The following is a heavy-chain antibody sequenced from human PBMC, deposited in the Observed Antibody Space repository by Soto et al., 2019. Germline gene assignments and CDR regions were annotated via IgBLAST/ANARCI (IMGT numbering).Heavy chain of an antibody. CDR3: ARDPKRRDGYNFDS. V-gene: IGHV3-11*01. D-gene: IGHD5-12*01. Sequence: SGWSLRLSCAASGFIFTDYSMTWIRQAPGKGLEWVSYISNGDETTQYADSVKGRFTVSRDNAKKVLFLQMSSLRVDDTAGYYLARDPKRRDGYNFDSGGRGGRITVSS. CDR1: GFIFTDYS. CDR2: ISNGDETT. J-gene: IGHJ4*02.